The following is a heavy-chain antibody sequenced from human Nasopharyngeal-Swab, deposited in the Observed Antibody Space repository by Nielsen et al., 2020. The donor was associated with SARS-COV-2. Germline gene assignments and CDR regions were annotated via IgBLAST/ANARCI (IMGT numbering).Heavy chain of an antibody. Sequence: GGSLRLSCAASGFTFSNYGIHRVRQAPGKGLEWVAVIAYDGSNKYYADSVKGRFTISRDNSKNTLYLQMNSLRAEDTAVYYCARDSGEPSIAVRRWGFNYYYYGMDVWGQGTTVTVSS. CDR3: ARDSGEPSIAVRRWGFNYYYYGMDV. D-gene: IGHD6-6*01. CDR1: GFTFSNYG. J-gene: IGHJ6*02. V-gene: IGHV3-30*03. CDR2: IAYDGSNK.